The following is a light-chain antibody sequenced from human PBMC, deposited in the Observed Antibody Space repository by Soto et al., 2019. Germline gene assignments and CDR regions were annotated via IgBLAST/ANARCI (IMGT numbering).Light chain of an antibody. V-gene: IGKV3-15*01. J-gene: IGKJ1*01. CDR3: QQYNNWPPMA. Sequence: EVVMTQSPATVSLSPGERATLSCRASQSVTSNLVWYQQKPGQAPRRLLYGASTRATGILARFSGSGSGTEFTLTISSLQPEDFAVYYCQQYNNWPPMAFGQGTKVEIK. CDR2: GAS. CDR1: QSVTSN.